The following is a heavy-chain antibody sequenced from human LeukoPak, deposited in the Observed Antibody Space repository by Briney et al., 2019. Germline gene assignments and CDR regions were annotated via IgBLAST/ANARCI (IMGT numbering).Heavy chain of an antibody. CDR1: GYSFTSYW. CDR2: IYPGDSDT. Sequence: GESLKISCKGSGYSFTSYWIGWVRQMPGKGLEWMGIIYPGDSDTRYSPSFQGQVTISADKSISTAYLQWSSLKASDTAMYYCARAGVREYPLLYAGGNWFDPWGQGTLVTVSS. CDR3: ARAGVREYPLLYAGGNWFDP. D-gene: IGHD2-2*02. V-gene: IGHV5-51*01. J-gene: IGHJ5*02.